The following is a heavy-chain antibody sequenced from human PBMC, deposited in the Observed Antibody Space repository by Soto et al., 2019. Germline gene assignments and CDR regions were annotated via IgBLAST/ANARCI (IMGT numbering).Heavy chain of an antibody. CDR1: GFTFSSYA. J-gene: IGHJ6*02. CDR3: ARDKYYDFWSGPGYYYYGMDV. CDR2: ISYDGSNK. D-gene: IGHD3-3*01. V-gene: IGHV3-30-3*01. Sequence: PVGSLRLSCAASGFTFSSYAMHWVRQAPGKGLEWVAVISYDGSNKYYADSVKGRFTISRDNSKNTLYLQMNSLRAEDTAVYYCARDKYYDFWSGPGYYYYGMDVWGQGTTVTVSS.